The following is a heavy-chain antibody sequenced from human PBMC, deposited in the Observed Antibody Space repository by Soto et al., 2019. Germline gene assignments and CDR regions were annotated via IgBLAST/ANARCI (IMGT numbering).Heavy chain of an antibody. CDR3: ARGPTVTTDY. CDR2: SYYSGST. CDR1: GGSISSGNYY. Sequence: QMQLQESGPGLVKPSQTLSLTCTVSGGSISSGNYYWSWFRQTPGKGLEWIGYSYYSGSTSYNPSLKSRLTISVDTSKNQFSLELSSVTVAATAVYYCARGPTVTTDYCGQGTLVTVSS. D-gene: IGHD4-17*01. J-gene: IGHJ4*02. V-gene: IGHV4-30-4*01.